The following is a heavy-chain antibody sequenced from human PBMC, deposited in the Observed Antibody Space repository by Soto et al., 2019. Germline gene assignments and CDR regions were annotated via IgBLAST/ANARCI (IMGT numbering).Heavy chain of an antibody. Sequence: SETLSLTCTVSGGSISSYYWSWIRQPPGNGLEWIGYIYYSGSTSYNPSFKSRLFFSVDTSQNQVSLKLASVTAADTAVYYCLTQGFGPLHGLVDVWGQGTTVTVSS. CDR2: IYYSGST. J-gene: IGHJ6*02. CDR3: LTQGFGPLHGLVDV. V-gene: IGHV4-59*08. D-gene: IGHD3-10*01. CDR1: GGSISSYY.